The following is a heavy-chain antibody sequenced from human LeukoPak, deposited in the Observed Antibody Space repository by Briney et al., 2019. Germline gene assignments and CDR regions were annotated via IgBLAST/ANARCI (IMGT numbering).Heavy chain of an antibody. V-gene: IGHV1-46*01. D-gene: IGHD5-24*01. Sequence: ASVKVSCKASGYTLTSYYMHWVRQAPGQGLEWMGIINPSGGSTSYAQKFQGRVTMTRDTSTSTVYMELSSLRSEDTAVYHCARDGPRDGYNYEFDYWGQGTLVTVSS. CDR2: INPSGGST. J-gene: IGHJ4*02. CDR1: GYTLTSYY. CDR3: ARDGPRDGYNYEFDY.